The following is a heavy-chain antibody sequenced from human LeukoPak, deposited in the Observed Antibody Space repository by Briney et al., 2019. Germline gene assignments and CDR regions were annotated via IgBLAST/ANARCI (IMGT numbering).Heavy chain of an antibody. D-gene: IGHD5-18*01. CDR3: ARGGRYSYASFDY. Sequence: PGGSLRLSCAASGFTFSSYWMHWVRQAPGKGLVWVSRINSDGSSTSYGDSVKGRFTISRDNAKNTLYLQMNSLRAEDTAVYYCARGGRYSYASFDYWGQGTLVTVSS. J-gene: IGHJ4*02. V-gene: IGHV3-74*01. CDR2: INSDGSST. CDR1: GFTFSSYW.